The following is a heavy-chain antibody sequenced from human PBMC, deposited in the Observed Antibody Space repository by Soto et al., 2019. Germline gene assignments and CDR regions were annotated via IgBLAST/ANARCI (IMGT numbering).Heavy chain of an antibody. D-gene: IGHD3-10*01. Sequence: SETLSLTCTVSGGSISSYYWSWIRQPPGKGLEWIGYIYYSGSTNYNPSLKSRVTISVDTSKDQFSLKLSSVTAADTAVYYCARTYYYGSGSLYYFDYWGQGTLVTVSS. CDR3: ARTYYYGSGSLYYFDY. CDR1: GGSISSYY. V-gene: IGHV4-59*01. CDR2: IYYSGST. J-gene: IGHJ4*02.